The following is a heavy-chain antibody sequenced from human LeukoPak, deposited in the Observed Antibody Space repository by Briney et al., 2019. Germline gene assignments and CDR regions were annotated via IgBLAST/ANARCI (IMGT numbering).Heavy chain of an antibody. V-gene: IGHV1-2*02. J-gene: IGHJ3*02. CDR3: ARVVSTVVVTAKGAFDI. Sequence: ASVKVSCKASGYTFTGYYMHWVRQAPGQGLEWMGWINPNSGGTNYAQKFQGRVTMTRDTSISTAYMELSRLRSDDTAVYYCARVVSTVVVTAKGAFDIWGQGAMVTVSS. CDR1: GYTFTGYY. CDR2: INPNSGGT. D-gene: IGHD2-21*02.